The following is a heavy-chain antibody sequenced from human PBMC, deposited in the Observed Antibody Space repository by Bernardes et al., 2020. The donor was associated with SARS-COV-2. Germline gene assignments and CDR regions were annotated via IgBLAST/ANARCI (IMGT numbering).Heavy chain of an antibody. J-gene: IGHJ4*02. CDR1: GFTFSSYS. V-gene: IGHV3-23*01. Sequence: GGSLRLSRAASGFTFSSYSMSWVRQAPGKTLEWVSTIDGPTTNTHYADSVRGRFTISRDNSRNTLYLHMNSLRAEDTAVYYCCVWFGEHFDYWGQGTLATGSP. D-gene: IGHD3-10*01. CDR2: IDGPTTNT. CDR3: CVWFGEHFDY.